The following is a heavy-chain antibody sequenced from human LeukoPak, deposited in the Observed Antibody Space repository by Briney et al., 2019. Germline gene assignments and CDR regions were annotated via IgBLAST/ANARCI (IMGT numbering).Heavy chain of an antibody. V-gene: IGHV3-23*01. CDR1: GFTFSSYA. CDR2: ISGSGGST. CDR3: AKGYYDYVWGSYYFDY. D-gene: IGHD3-16*01. J-gene: IGHJ4*02. Sequence: GGTLRLSCTAYGFTFSSYAMSWVRQAPGKGLEWVSAISGSGGSTYYADSVKGRFTISRDNSRDTLYLQMNSLRAEDTAVYYCAKGYYDYVWGSYYFDYWGQGTLVTVSS.